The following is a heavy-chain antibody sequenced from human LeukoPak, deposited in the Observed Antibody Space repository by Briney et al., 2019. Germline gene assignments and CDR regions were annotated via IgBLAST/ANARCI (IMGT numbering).Heavy chain of an antibody. Sequence: GASVKVSCKASGYTFTSYGIIWVRQAPGQGLEWMGWISAYNGNTNYAQKLQGRVTMTTDTSTSTAYMELRSLRSDDTAVYYCARVLGAVADYYFDYWGQGTLVTVSS. J-gene: IGHJ4*02. CDR1: GYTFTSYG. CDR2: ISAYNGNT. CDR3: ARVLGAVADYYFDY. D-gene: IGHD6-19*01. V-gene: IGHV1-18*01.